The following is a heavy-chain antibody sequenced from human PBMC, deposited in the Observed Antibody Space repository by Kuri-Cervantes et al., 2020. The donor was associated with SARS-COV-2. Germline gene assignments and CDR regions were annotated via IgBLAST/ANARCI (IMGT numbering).Heavy chain of an antibody. J-gene: IGHJ4*02. V-gene: IGHV4-4*07. Sequence: ESLKISCTVSGGSISSYYWSWIRQPAGKGLEWIGRIYTSGSTNYNPSLKSRVTMSVDTSKNQFSLKLSSVTAADTAVYYCARDYYDSSGYYYPDYWGQGTLVTVSS. CDR3: ARDYYDSSGYYYPDY. D-gene: IGHD3-22*01. CDR1: GGSISSYY. CDR2: IYTSGST.